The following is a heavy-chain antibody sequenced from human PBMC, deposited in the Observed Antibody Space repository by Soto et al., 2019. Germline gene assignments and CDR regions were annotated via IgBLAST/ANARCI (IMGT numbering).Heavy chain of an antibody. D-gene: IGHD3-10*01. CDR3: ARIVVNYYGSGSYYNVSLFDP. V-gene: IGHV2-26*01. J-gene: IGHJ5*02. CDR2: IFSNDEK. CDR1: GFSLSNARMG. Sequence: QVTLKESGPVLVKPTETLTLTCTVSGFSLSNARMGVSWIRQPPGKALEWLAHIFSNDEKSYSTSLKSRLTISKDTSKSQVVLTMTNMDPVDTATYHCARIVVNYYGSGSYYNVSLFDPWGQGTLVTVSS.